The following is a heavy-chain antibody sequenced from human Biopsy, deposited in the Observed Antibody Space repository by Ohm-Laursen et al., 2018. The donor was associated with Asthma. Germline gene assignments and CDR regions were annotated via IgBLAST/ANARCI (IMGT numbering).Heavy chain of an antibody. Sequence: ASVKVSCKASGYTFSNYAISWVRQAPGQGLEWMGWISGYNGDTKFAQNVKGRLSLTTDTSTSTAHMELRSLTSDDTAVYYCVRDKVVVVPGSKGPTDWFDPWGQGTLVTVSS. CDR3: VRDKVVVVPGSKGPTDWFDP. D-gene: IGHD2-15*01. CDR2: ISGYNGDT. V-gene: IGHV1-18*04. J-gene: IGHJ5*02. CDR1: GYTFSNYA.